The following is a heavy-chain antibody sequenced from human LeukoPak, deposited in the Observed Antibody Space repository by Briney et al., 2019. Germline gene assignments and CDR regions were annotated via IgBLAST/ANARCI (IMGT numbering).Heavy chain of an antibody. CDR2: ISGGNSRT. V-gene: IGHV3-23*01. D-gene: IGHD6-13*01. CDR3: AKDRSGMATGARDFDY. J-gene: IGHJ4*02. CDR1: GFSLSNFA. Sequence: GGSLRLSCAASGFSLSNFAMSWVRQAPGKGLEWVSIISGGNSRTYYADSVKGRFTISRDNSKNTLYLQANSLRAEDTAVYYCAKDRSGMATGARDFDYWGQGTLVTVSS.